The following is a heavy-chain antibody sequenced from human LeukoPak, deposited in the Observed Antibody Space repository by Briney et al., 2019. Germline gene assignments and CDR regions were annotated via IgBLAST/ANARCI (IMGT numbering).Heavy chain of an antibody. CDR2: ISSSGSTI. V-gene: IGHV3-48*03. CDR3: ASGRIMITFGG. J-gene: IGHJ4*02. CDR1: GFTFSSYA. D-gene: IGHD3-16*01. Sequence: GGSLRLSCAASGFTFSSYAMSWVRQAPGEGLEWVSYISSSGSTIYYADSVKGRFTISRDNAKNSLYLQMDSLRAEDTAVYYCASGRIMITFGGGGQGTLVTVSS.